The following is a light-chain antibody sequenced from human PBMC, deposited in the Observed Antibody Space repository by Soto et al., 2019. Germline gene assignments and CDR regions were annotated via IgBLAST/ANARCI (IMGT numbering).Light chain of an antibody. CDR2: GAS. CDR3: QQYGSSLPWT. J-gene: IGKJ1*01. Sequence: EIVLTQSPGTLSSSPGERATLSCRASQSVSSSYLAWYHQKPGQAPRLLIYGASSRATGIPDRFSGSGSGTDFSLTISRLEPEDVVVYYCQQYGSSLPWTFGQGTKVEIK. CDR1: QSVSSSY. V-gene: IGKV3-20*01.